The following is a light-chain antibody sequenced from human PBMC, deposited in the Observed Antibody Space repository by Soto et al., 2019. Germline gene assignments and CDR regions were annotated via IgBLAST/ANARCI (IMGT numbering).Light chain of an antibody. Sequence: DIQMTLSPSTLSASVGDRVTVTCRASQDINIWLAWYQQKPGRAPKLLIYDASTLESGVPSRFSGRGSGSEFTLTISSLQPDDFATYYCQQYNIYQGTFGQGTKVEMK. CDR2: DAS. CDR3: QQYNIYQGT. CDR1: QDINIW. V-gene: IGKV1-5*01. J-gene: IGKJ1*01.